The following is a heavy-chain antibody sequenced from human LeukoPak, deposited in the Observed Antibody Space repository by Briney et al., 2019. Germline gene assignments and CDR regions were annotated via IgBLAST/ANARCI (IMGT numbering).Heavy chain of an antibody. D-gene: IGHD3-10*02. CDR1: GFTISSDS. CDR2: IGYGGDT. CDR3: TRGMLRQPPDY. J-gene: IGHJ4*02. V-gene: IGHV3-64*01. Sequence: GGSLRLSCAASGFTISSDSMHWIRQAPGKGLEYVSAIGYGGDTYYANSVKGRFTISRDISKNTLYLQMNSLRVEDTAIYYCTRGMLRQPPDYWGQGMLVTVSS.